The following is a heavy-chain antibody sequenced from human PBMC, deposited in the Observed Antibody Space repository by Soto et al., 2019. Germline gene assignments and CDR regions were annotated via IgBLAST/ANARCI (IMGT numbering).Heavy chain of an antibody. Sequence: EVQLVESGGTLVQPGGSLRLSCAASGFTFSRFWMHWVRQAPGKGLEWVGRIKSKTDGGTTDYAAPVKGRFTISRDDSKNTLYLQMNSLKTEDTAVYYCTTDVRWQLVPYWGQGTLVTVSS. J-gene: IGHJ4*02. V-gene: IGHV3-15*02. CDR1: GFTFSRFW. CDR2: IKSKTDGGTT. D-gene: IGHD6-6*01. CDR3: TTDVRWQLVPY.